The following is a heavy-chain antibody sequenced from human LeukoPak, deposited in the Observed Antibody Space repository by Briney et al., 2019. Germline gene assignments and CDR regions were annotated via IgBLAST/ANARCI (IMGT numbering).Heavy chain of an antibody. CDR1: GGSISSYY. CDR2: IYYSGST. J-gene: IGHJ4*02. V-gene: IGHV4-59*01. D-gene: IGHD4-17*01. Sequence: SETLSLTCTVSGGSISSYYWSWLRQPPGKGLEWIGYIYYSGSTNYNPSLKSRVTISVDTSKNQFSLKLSSVTAADTAVYYCASYGDYFDYWGQGTLVTVSS. CDR3: ASYGDYFDY.